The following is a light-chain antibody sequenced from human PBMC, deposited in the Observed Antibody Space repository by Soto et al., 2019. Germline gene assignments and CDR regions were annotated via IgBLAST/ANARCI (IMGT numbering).Light chain of an antibody. Sequence: EIVMTQSPATLSVSPGEGVTLSCRASQTVPSRIAWYQQKPGQAPSLLIYGASNRATGIPVRFSGSGSGTDFTLTISSLEPEDFAVYYCKQRSDWPITFGQGTRLEIK. J-gene: IGKJ5*01. CDR3: KQRSDWPIT. V-gene: IGKV3-11*01. CDR1: QTVPSR. CDR2: GAS.